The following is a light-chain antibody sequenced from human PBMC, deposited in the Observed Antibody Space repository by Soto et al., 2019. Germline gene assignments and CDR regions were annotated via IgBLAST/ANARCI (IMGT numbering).Light chain of an antibody. Sequence: ALTQPRSVSGSPGQSVTISCTGTSSDVGGYDYVSWYQQHPGKAPKLMIYDVTKRPSGVPDRFSGSRSGNTASLTISGLQAEDDADYYCCSYAGTYTFCVFGTGTKVTVL. J-gene: IGLJ1*01. CDR3: CSYAGTYTFCV. CDR2: DVT. CDR1: SSDVGGYDY. V-gene: IGLV2-11*01.